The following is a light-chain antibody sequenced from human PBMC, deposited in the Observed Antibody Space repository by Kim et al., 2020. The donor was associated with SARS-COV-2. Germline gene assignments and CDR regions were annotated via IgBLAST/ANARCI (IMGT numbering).Light chain of an antibody. CDR1: SSNIGAGYD. J-gene: IGLJ2*01. CDR2: GDN. CDR3: QSYDSSMSIVV. Sequence: QRVIISCTGSSSNIGAGYDVQWYEQVPRTAPQLLIYGDNNRPSGVPDRFSGSKSDTSASLAITGLQAEDEADYYCQSYDSSMSIVVFGGGTQLTVL. V-gene: IGLV1-40*01.